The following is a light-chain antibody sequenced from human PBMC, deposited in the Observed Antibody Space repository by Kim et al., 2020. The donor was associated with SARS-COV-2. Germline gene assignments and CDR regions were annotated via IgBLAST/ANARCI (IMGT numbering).Light chain of an antibody. CDR3: QHYGSSSGT. CDR1: QSVTRNY. CDR2: SAS. Sequence: EIVLTQSPGTLSLSPGNRATLSCRASQSVTRNYLAWYQQKAGQAPRLLIHSASSRATGIPDRISGSGSGTDFTLTISRLEPEDFAVYYCQHYGSSSGTFGPGTXVDIK. J-gene: IGKJ1*01. V-gene: IGKV3-20*01.